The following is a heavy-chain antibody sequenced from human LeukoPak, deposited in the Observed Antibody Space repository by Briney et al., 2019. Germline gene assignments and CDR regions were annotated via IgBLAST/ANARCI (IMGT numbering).Heavy chain of an antibody. Sequence: PGGSLRLSCAASRFTFSSYSMNWVRQAPGKGLEWVSSISSSSSYTYYADSVKGRFTISRDNAKNSLYLQMNSLRAEDTAVYYCARGIPLGVAAAGPYYMDVWGKGTTVTVSS. CDR1: RFTFSSYS. CDR2: ISSSSSYT. D-gene: IGHD6-13*01. J-gene: IGHJ6*03. V-gene: IGHV3-21*01. CDR3: ARGIPLGVAAAGPYYMDV.